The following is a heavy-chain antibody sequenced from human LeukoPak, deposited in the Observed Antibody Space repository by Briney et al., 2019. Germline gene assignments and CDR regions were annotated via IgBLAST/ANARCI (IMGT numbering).Heavy chain of an antibody. CDR2: IYYSGST. V-gene: IGHV4-59*01. CDR3: ARGSQGVFDY. Sequence: SETLSLTCTVSGGSINSYYWNWIRQPPGKGLEWIGYIYYSGSTNSNPSLKSRVTTSVDTSKNQFSLRLSSVTAADTAVYYCARGSQGVFDYWGQGTLVTVSS. J-gene: IGHJ4*02. D-gene: IGHD3-10*01. CDR1: GGSINSYY.